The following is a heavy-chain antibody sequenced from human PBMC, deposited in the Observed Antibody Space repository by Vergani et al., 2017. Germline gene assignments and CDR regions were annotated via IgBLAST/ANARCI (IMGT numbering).Heavy chain of an antibody. J-gene: IGHJ4*02. CDR2: ISSSSSTI. CDR1: GFTFSSYS. V-gene: IGHV3-48*01. D-gene: IGHD2-15*01. Sequence: EVQLVESGGGLVQPGGSLRLSCAASGFTFSSYSMNWVRQAPGKGLEWVSYISSSSSTIYYADTVKGRFTISRDTAKNYLSLKMDSLRAEDTAVYYCARTGGDYCSGGSCYGFDYWGQGTLVTVSS. CDR3: ARTGGDYCSGGSCYGFDY.